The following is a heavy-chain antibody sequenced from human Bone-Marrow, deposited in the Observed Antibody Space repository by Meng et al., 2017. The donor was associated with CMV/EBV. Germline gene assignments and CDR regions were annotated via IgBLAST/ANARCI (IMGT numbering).Heavy chain of an antibody. V-gene: IGHV3-48*03. D-gene: IGHD3-3*01. CDR1: GFTFSSYE. CDR2: ISSSGSTI. CDR3: AKSWSGWPYDAFDV. J-gene: IGHJ3*01. Sequence: GESLKISCAASGFTFSSYEMNWVRQAPGKGLEWVSYISSSGSTIYYADSVKGRFTISRDNSKNTVYLQMKSLRAEDTAIYYCAKSWSGWPYDAFDVWGQGTMVTVSS.